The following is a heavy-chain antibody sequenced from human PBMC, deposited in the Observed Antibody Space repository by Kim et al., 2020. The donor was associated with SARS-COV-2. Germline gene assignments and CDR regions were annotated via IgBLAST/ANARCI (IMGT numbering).Heavy chain of an antibody. D-gene: IGHD3-22*01. CDR2: IYYSEIT. Sequence: SETLSLTCNVSGGSIGSYYWSWIRQSPGRGLEWLGYIYYSEITKYNPSLKGRGTISVETSKNQVSLKLSNVTAADTAVYFCTRGIEYYDSSPLFWGQGTL. V-gene: IGHV4-59*12. J-gene: IGHJ4*02. CDR1: GGSIGSYY. CDR3: TRGIEYYDSSPLF.